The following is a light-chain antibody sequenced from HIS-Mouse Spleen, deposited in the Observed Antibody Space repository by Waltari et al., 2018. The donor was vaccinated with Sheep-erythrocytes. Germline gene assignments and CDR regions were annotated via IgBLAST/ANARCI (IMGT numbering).Light chain of an antibody. CDR3: QEYYSTLT. CDR2: WAS. CDR1: QSVLYSSNNKNY. Sequence: DIVMTQSPDSLAVSLGERATINCKSSQSVLYSSNNKNYLAWYQQKHGQPPKLLIYWASTRESGVPARFSVSGSGTDFTLTISRLHAEDVAVYYCQEYYSTLTFGGGTKVEIK. J-gene: IGKJ4*01. V-gene: IGKV4-1*01.